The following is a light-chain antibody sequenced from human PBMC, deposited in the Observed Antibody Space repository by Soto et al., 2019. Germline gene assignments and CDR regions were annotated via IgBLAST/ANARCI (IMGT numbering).Light chain of an antibody. CDR2: EVT. Sequence: QSALTHPPSASWTPGQSVTISCRGTSSEVGGYNYVSWFQQHPGKAPKLMIYEVTKRPSGVPDRFSGSKSGNTASLTVSGLQAEDEAEYYCSSYVGSNNFVFGTGTKVTVL. CDR1: SSEVGGYNY. V-gene: IGLV2-8*01. J-gene: IGLJ1*01. CDR3: SSYVGSNNFV.